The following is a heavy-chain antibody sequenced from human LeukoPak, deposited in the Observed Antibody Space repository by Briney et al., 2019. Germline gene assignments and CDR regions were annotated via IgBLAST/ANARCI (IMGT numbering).Heavy chain of an antibody. Sequence: SETLSLTCTVSVGSISSYYWSWIRQPPGKGLEWIGYIYYSGSTNYNPSLKSRVTISVDTSKNQFSLKLTSVTAADTAVYYCARDGDSGWLDYWGQGTLVTVSS. V-gene: IGHV4-59*01. CDR3: ARDGDSGWLDY. D-gene: IGHD6-19*01. CDR1: VGSISSYY. J-gene: IGHJ4*02. CDR2: IYYSGST.